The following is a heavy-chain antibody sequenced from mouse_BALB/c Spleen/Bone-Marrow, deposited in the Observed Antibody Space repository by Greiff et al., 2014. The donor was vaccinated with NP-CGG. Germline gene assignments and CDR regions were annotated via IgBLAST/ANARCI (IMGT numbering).Heavy chain of an antibody. CDR1: GYTFTDHA. D-gene: IGHD4-1*01. Sequence: VQLVESDAELVKPGASVKISCKASGYTFTDHAIHWVKQKPEQGLEWIGYISPGDGVIKYNEKFKGKAILTADKSSSTAYMQLNSLTSEDSAVYFCKGSLGRFAYWGQGTLVTVSA. V-gene: IGHV1S53*02. CDR2: ISPGDGVI. J-gene: IGHJ3*01. CDR3: KGSLGRFAY.